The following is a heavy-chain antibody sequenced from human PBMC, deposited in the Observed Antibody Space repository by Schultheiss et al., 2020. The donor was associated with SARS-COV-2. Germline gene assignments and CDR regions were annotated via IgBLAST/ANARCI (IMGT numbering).Heavy chain of an antibody. J-gene: IGHJ6*02. Sequence: GGSLRLSCAASGFTCSSYAMHWVRQAPGKGLEWVAVIWYDGSNKYYADSVKGRFTISRDNSKNTLYLQMNSLRAEDTAVYYCASCGASCHYYGMDVWGQGTTVTVSS. V-gene: IGHV3-33*08. CDR2: IWYDGSNK. D-gene: IGHD2-2*01. CDR1: GFTCSSYA. CDR3: ASCGASCHYYGMDV.